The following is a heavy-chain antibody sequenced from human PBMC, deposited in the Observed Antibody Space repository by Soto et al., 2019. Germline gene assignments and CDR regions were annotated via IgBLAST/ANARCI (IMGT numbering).Heavy chain of an antibody. CDR3: AKVGIATPGGPKYFDY. D-gene: IGHD6-13*01. J-gene: IGHJ4*02. CDR2: INDGGGRT. Sequence: EVQLLESGGGLVQPGGSLRLSCAASGFTFSSYAMTWVRQAPGKGLEWVSTINDGGGRTYYADSVKGRFTISRDNSKNTLYLQMNSLGAEDTAVYYCAKVGIATPGGPKYFDYWGQGTLVTVSS. CDR1: GFTFSSYA. V-gene: IGHV3-23*01.